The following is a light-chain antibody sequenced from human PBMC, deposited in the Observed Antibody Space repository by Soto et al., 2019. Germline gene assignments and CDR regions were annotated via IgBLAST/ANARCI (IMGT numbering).Light chain of an antibody. CDR3: SSYTGSNNLLV. V-gene: IGLV2-8*01. J-gene: IGLJ3*02. CDR1: SSDVGAYNL. CDR2: EVT. Sequence: QSALTQPPSTSGSPGLSVTISCTGTSSDVGAYNLVSWYQQHPGRAPKLIIYEVTKRPSGVPDRFSGFKSGNTASLTVSGLQAEDEADYYCSSYTGSNNLLVFGGGTKLTVL.